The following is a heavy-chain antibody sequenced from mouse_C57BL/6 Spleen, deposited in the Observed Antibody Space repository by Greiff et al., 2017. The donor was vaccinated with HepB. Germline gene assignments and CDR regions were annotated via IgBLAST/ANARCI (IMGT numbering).Heavy chain of an antibody. V-gene: IGHV1-55*01. D-gene: IGHD1-1*01. Sequence: QVQLQQPGAELVKPGASVKMSCKASGYTFTSYWITWVKQRPGQGLEWIGDIYPGSGSTNYNEKFKSKATLTVDTYSSTAYMQLSSLTSEYSAVYYCARDYYGSSPSWFAYWGQGTLVTVSA. CDR2: IYPGSGST. J-gene: IGHJ3*01. CDR1: GYTFTSYW. CDR3: ARDYYGSSPSWFAY.